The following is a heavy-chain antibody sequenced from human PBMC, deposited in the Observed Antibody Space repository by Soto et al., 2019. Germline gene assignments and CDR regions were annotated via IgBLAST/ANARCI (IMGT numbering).Heavy chain of an antibody. CDR1: GFTFRSNW. J-gene: IGHJ4*02. Sequence: GGSLRLSCAASGFTFRSNWMSWVRQAPGKGLEWVANIKQDGSEKYYVDSVKGRFTISRDNAKNSLYLQMNSLRAEDTAVYYCATSGGGWLQPPVWGQGTLVTVSS. CDR2: IKQDGSEK. D-gene: IGHD5-12*01. V-gene: IGHV3-7*03. CDR3: ATSGGGWLQPPV.